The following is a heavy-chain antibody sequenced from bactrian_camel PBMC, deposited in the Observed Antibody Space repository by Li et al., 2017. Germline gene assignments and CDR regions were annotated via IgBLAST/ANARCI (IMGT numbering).Heavy chain of an antibody. V-gene: IGHV3S53*01. CDR1: GSISNRC. CDR3: AAIEAASELRAELCSQFTY. D-gene: IGHD2*01. J-gene: IGHJ4*01. Sequence: HVQLVESGGGSVQAGGSLRLSCVASGSISNRCMGWFRQGTGKEREILARISDARTLTAYADSVKGRFTISRDNTNNAVYLQMNSLEPEDTAVYSCAAIEAASELRAELCSQFTYWGQGTQVTVS. CDR2: ISDARTLT.